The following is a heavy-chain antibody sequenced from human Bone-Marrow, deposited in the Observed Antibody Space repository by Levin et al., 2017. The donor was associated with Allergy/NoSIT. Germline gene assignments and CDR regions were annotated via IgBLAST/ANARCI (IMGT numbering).Heavy chain of an antibody. J-gene: IGHJ4*02. V-gene: IGHV1-8*01. Sequence: GESLKISCKTSGYSFISYEVNWVRQVIGQGLEWVGRMSPSGYTKFAQKFQGRLSMTSDTSITTAYMELSSLQPEDTAVYFCAKVSTVTHIDQYYFDTWGQGTLVTVSP. D-gene: IGHD4-17*01. CDR1: GYSFISYE. CDR3: AKVSTVTHIDQYYFDT. CDR2: MSPSGYT.